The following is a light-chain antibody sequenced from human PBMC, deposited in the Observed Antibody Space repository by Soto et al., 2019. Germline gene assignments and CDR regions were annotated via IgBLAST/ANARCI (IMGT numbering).Light chain of an antibody. V-gene: IGKV1-39*01. CDR3: QQSYSTPRT. CDR1: QSISNY. Sequence: DIQMTQSPSSLSASVGDRVTITCLASQSISNYLNWYQQNPGKAPKLLMYAASSLQSGIPSRFSGSGSGKDFTLTISSLQPEDFATYYCQQSYSTPRTFGQGTKVEIK. CDR2: AAS. J-gene: IGKJ1*01.